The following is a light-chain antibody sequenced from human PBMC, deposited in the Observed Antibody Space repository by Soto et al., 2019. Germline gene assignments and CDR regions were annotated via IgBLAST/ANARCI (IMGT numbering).Light chain of an antibody. CDR1: QSVSSN. CDR3: QHYNNWPLT. J-gene: IGKJ4*01. CDR2: ATS. Sequence: EIAMTQAPATLPVSPVERASLSCRASQSVSSNLAWYQQKPGQTPRLLIYATSTRATGIPARFSGSGSGTQFTLTISSLQSEDFAVYYCQHYNNWPLTFGGGTKVDIK. V-gene: IGKV3-15*01.